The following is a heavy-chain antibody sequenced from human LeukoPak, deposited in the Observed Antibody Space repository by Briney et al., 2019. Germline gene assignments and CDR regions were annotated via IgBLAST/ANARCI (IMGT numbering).Heavy chain of an antibody. V-gene: IGHV3-23*01. Sequence: GGSLRLSCAASGFTFSSYAMSWVRQAPGKGLEWVSSISGSGASTYFVDSVKGRFTISRDNSKNTLYLQMNSLRAEDTAVYYCAKDLTRVVVAAIGDFQHWGQGTLVTVSS. J-gene: IGHJ1*01. CDR3: AKDLTRVVVAAIGDFQH. D-gene: IGHD2-15*01. CDR2: ISGSGAST. CDR1: GFTFSSYA.